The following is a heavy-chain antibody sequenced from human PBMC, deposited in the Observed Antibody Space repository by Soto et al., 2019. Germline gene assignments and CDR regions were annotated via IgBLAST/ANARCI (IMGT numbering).Heavy chain of an antibody. Sequence: PGGSLRLSCAASGFTFNSYWMSWVRRAPGKGLEWVANIKQDGSETHYVDSVKGRFTISRDNAKNSLYLQMNSLRVEDTAVYYCARDWDYGSSWYPSDSWGQGTLVTVSS. J-gene: IGHJ4*02. V-gene: IGHV3-7*01. CDR2: IKQDGSET. CDR3: ARDWDYGSSWYPSDS. CDR1: GFTFNSYW. D-gene: IGHD6-13*01.